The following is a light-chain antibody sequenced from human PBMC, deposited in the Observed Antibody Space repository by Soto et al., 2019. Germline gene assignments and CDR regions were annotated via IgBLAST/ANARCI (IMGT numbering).Light chain of an antibody. CDR2: GAS. CDR1: QSVSSN. J-gene: IGKJ1*01. CDR3: QQYNNLPPCT. V-gene: IGKV3-15*01. Sequence: EIVMTKSPATLSVSPGERATLSCRASQSVSSNLAWYQQKPGQAPRLLIYGASTRATGIPARFSGSGSGTEYTLTLSSLQSEDFAVYYCQQYNNLPPCTFGQGTKVEIK.